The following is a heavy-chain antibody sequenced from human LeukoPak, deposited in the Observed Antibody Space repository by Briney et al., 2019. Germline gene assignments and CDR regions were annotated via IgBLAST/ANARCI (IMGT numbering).Heavy chain of an antibody. J-gene: IGHJ4*02. CDR3: TSDEGEDTSY. Sequence: GGSLRLSCAASGFTFSSYWMSWVRQAPGKGLEWVGVIRSKAYGGTAEYAASVKGRFTISRDDSKSIAYLQMSSLKTEDTAVYYCTSDEGEDTSYWGQGTLVTVSS. D-gene: IGHD1-26*01. V-gene: IGHV3-49*04. CDR1: GFTFSSYW. CDR2: IRSKAYGGTA.